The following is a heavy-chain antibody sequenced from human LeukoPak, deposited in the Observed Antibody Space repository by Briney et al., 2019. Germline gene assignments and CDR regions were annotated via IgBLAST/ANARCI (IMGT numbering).Heavy chain of an antibody. CDR2: ISAYNGYT. Sequence: ASVKVSCKASGYTFTSYGFSWVRQAPGQRLEWMGWISAYNGYTDYAQKFQFRVTMTTDTSTSTAYMELRSLRSDDTAVYYCARDKAVTTEVTQHFQHWGQGTLVTVSS. CDR3: ARDKAVTTEVTQHFQH. V-gene: IGHV1-18*01. J-gene: IGHJ1*01. D-gene: IGHD4-23*01. CDR1: GYTFTSYG.